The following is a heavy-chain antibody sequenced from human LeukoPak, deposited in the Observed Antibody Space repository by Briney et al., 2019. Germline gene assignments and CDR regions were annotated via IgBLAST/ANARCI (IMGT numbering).Heavy chain of an antibody. CDR2: ISSSSGYI. CDR3: ARHLAAVAAFDY. V-gene: IGHV3-21*01. D-gene: IGHD6-19*01. CDR1: GFTFSDYT. Sequence: PGGSLRLSCAASGFTFSDYTMTWVRQAPGKGLECVSSISSSSGYIYYADSLKGRFTISRDNSKNSVYLQMNSLRAEDTAVYYCARHLAAVAAFDYWGQGTLVTVSS. J-gene: IGHJ4*02.